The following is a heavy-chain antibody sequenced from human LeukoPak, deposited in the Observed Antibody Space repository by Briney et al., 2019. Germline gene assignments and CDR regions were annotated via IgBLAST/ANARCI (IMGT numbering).Heavy chain of an antibody. D-gene: IGHD2-2*02. J-gene: IGHJ4*02. CDR3: ARGESIVVVPAAIRDDFDY. Sequence: GASVTVSCKASGYTFTSYDINWVRQATGQGLEWMGWMNPNSGNTGYAQKFQGRVTMTRNTSISTAYMELSSLRSEDTAVYYCARGESIVVVPAAIRDDFDYWGQGTLVTVSS. V-gene: IGHV1-8*01. CDR1: GYTFTSYD. CDR2: MNPNSGNT.